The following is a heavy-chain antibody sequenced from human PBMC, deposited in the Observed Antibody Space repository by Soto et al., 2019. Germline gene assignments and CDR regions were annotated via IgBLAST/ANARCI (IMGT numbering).Heavy chain of an antibody. J-gene: IGHJ4*02. D-gene: IGHD1-26*01. CDR1: GFTFSSYA. Sequence: GGSLRLSCAASGFTFSSYAMHWVRQAPGTGLERVAVISYDGRDRYYPDSVKGRFTISRDNSKNTLYLQMNSLRAEDTAVYYCARSAGGSYPQYDYWGQGTLDTVSS. CDR3: ARSAGGSYPQYDY. CDR2: ISYDGRDR. V-gene: IGHV3-30*04.